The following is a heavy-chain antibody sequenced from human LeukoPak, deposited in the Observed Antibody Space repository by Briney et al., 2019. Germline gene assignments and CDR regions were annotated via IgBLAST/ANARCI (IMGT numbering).Heavy chain of an antibody. Sequence: SETLSLTCAVSGGSINSNYWWTWVRQSPGKGLEWIGEIYHTGSVNYNLSLESRVTISGDRSKNQFSLMLRSVTAADTAVYYCARHYDLWSGYNYWGQGLLVTVSS. J-gene: IGHJ4*02. CDR1: GGSINSNYW. D-gene: IGHD3-3*01. V-gene: IGHV4-4*02. CDR2: IYHTGSV. CDR3: ARHYDLWSGYNY.